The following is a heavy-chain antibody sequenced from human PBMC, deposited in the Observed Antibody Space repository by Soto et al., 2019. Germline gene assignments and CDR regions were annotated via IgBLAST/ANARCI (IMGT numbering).Heavy chain of an antibody. Sequence: QVQLVQSGAEVKKPGASVKVSCKASGYTFTNYYIHWVRQAPGQGLEWVGLINPKTGTTNDAPKFQGRVTMTSDTSTSTAYMELSSLRSEDTAVFYCARELDIPPDYYFDYWGQGNLVTVSS. J-gene: IGHJ4*02. V-gene: IGHV1-46*01. CDR3: ARELDIPPDYYFDY. D-gene: IGHD5-12*01. CDR2: INPKTGTT. CDR1: GYTFTNYY.